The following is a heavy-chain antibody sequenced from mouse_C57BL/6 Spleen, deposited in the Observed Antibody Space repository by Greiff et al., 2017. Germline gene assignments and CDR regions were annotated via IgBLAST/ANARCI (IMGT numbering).Heavy chain of an antibody. D-gene: IGHD3-2*02. Sequence: EVQLQQSGPELVKPGASVKISCKASGYTFTDYYMNWVKQSHGKSLEWIGDINPNNGGTSYNQKFKGKATLTVDKSSSTAYMELRSLTSEDSAVYYCARQLRLRGDYWGQGTSVTVSS. CDR1: GYTFTDYY. V-gene: IGHV1-26*01. CDR3: ARQLRLRGDY. CDR2: INPNNGGT. J-gene: IGHJ4*01.